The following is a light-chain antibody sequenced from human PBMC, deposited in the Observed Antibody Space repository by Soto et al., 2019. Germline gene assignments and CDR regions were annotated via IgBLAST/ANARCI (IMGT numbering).Light chain of an antibody. CDR1: RSDVGGYNY. J-gene: IGLJ1*01. CDR3: SSYTSSSTPLF. CDR2: EVS. Sequence: QSVLTQPASVSGSPGQSITISCTGTRSDVGGYNYVSWYQQHPGKAPKLMIYEVSNRPSGVSNRFSGSKSGNTASLTISGLQAEDEADYYCSSYTSSSTPLFFGTGTKV. V-gene: IGLV2-14*01.